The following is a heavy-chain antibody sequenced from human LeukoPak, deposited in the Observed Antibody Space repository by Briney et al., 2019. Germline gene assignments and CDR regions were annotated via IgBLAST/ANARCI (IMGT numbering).Heavy chain of an antibody. J-gene: IGHJ4*02. CDR2: IYSGGST. D-gene: IGHD5-12*01. CDR1: GFTVSSNY. Sequence: GGSLRLSCAASGFTVSSNYMSWVRQAPGKGLEWVSVIYSGGSTYYADSVKGRFTISRDNSKNTLYLQMSSLRAEDTAVYYCARDYGYSGYDFGYWGQGTLVTVSS. CDR3: ARDYGYSGYDFGY. V-gene: IGHV3-66*01.